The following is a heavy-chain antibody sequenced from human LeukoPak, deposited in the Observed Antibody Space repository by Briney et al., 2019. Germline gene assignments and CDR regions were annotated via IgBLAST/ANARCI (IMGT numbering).Heavy chain of an antibody. V-gene: IGHV3-48*04. CDR2: ISSSNTI. CDR1: GFTFSTYS. CDR3: ARAIGTYNWFDP. J-gene: IGHJ5*02. D-gene: IGHD3-22*01. Sequence: GGSLRLSCEASGFTFSTYSMNWARQAPGKGLEWVSYISSSNTIYYADSVKGRFTISRDNAKNSLYLEMNSLRAEDTAVYYCARAIGTYNWFDPWGQGTQVTVSS.